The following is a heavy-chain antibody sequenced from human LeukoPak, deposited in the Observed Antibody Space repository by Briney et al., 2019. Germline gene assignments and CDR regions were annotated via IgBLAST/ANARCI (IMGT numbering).Heavy chain of an antibody. CDR1: GYTFTSYY. Sequence: GASVKVSCKASGYTFTSYYMHWVRQAPGQGLEWMGIINPSGGSTSYVQKFQGRVTMTRDMSTSTVYMELSSLRSEDTAVYYCARDQPQYGDYVTPLDYWGQGTLVTVSS. J-gene: IGHJ4*02. CDR3: ARDQPQYGDYVTPLDY. V-gene: IGHV1-46*01. CDR2: INPSGGST. D-gene: IGHD4-17*01.